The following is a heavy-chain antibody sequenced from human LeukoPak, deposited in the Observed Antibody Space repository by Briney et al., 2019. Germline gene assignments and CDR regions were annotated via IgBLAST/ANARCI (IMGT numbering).Heavy chain of an antibody. CDR3: ARADYYDSSGYPRAFDI. Sequence: ASMKVSCKASGGTFSSYAISWVRQAPGQGLEWMGGIIPIFGTANYAQKFQGRVTITTDESTSTAYMELSSLRSEDTAVYYCARADYYDSSGYPRAFDIWGQGTMVTVSS. CDR2: IIPIFGTA. J-gene: IGHJ3*02. V-gene: IGHV1-69*05. CDR1: GGTFSSYA. D-gene: IGHD3-22*01.